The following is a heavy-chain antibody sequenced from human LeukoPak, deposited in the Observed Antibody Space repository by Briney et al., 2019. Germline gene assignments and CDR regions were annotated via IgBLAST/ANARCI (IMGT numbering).Heavy chain of an antibody. Sequence: PGGSLRLSCAASGFTFSTYGMHWVRQAPGKGLEWVTFIRSDANKKYYADSVKGRFAISRDTSKNTLYLQMNSLNAEDTAVYYCARDQRAYHYGSVLDYWGQGTLVTVSS. CDR2: IRSDANKK. CDR1: GFTFSTYG. D-gene: IGHD3-10*01. V-gene: IGHV3-30*02. CDR3: ARDQRAYHYGSVLDY. J-gene: IGHJ4*02.